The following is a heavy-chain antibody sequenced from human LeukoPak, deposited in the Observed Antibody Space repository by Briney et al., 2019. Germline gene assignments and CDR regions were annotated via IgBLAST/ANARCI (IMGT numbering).Heavy chain of an antibody. CDR2: IYTSGST. CDR1: GGSISSGSYY. V-gene: IGHV4-61*02. CDR3: ARGVSSIAARHVDY. J-gene: IGHJ4*02. D-gene: IGHD6-6*01. Sequence: SDTLSLTCTVSGGSISSGSYYWSWIRQPAGKGLEWIGRIYTSGSTNYNPSLNSRVTISVYTSKHQFSLKLSSVTAADTAVYYCARGVSSIAARHVDYWGQGTLVTVSS.